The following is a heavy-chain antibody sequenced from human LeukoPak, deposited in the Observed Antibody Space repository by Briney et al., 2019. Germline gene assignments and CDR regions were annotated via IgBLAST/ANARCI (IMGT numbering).Heavy chain of an antibody. CDR1: GYALTELS. V-gene: IGHV1-24*01. D-gene: IGHD3-10*01. J-gene: IGHJ4*02. CDR2: FDPEDGET. CDR3: ATVDYYGSGSLDY. Sequence: GASVKVSCKVSGYALTELSMHWVRQAPGKGLEWMGGFDPEDGETIYAQKFQGRVTMTEDTSTDTAYMELSSLRSEDTAVYYCATVDYYGSGSLDYWGQGTLVAVSS.